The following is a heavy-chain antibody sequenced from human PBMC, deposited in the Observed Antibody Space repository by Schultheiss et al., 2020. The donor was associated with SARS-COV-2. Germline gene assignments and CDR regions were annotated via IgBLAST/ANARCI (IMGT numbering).Heavy chain of an antibody. J-gene: IGHJ5*02. CDR2: IYYSGST. CDR1: GGSISSGDYY. D-gene: IGHD6-13*01. V-gene: IGHV4-61*08. CDR3: AAGYSSSWPPNWFDP. Sequence: SETLSLTCTVSGGSISSGDYYWNWIRQPPGKGLEWIGYIYYSGSTYYNPSLKSRVTISVDTSKNQFSLRLSSVTAADTAVYYCAAGYSSSWPPNWFDPWGQGTLVTVSS.